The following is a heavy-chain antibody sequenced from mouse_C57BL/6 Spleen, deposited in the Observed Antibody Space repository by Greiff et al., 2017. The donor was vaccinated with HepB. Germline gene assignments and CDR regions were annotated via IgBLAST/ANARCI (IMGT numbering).Heavy chain of an antibody. V-gene: IGHV14-1*01. CDR2: IDPEDGDT. Sequence: EVQLQQSGAELVRPGASVKLSCTAFGFNIKDYYMHWVKQRPEQGLEWIGRIDPEDGDTEYAPKFQGKATMTADTSSNTAYLQLSSLTSEDTAVYYCSTVVATGYFDYWGQGTTLTVSS. CDR3: STVVATGYFDY. D-gene: IGHD1-1*01. J-gene: IGHJ2*01. CDR1: GFNIKDYY.